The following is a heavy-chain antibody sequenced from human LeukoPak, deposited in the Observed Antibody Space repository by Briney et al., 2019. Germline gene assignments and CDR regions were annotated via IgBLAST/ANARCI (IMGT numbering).Heavy chain of an antibody. V-gene: IGHV3-33*01. CDR2: IWFDGGNK. J-gene: IGHJ4*02. CDR3: ARDLYASPRDSSSCPDY. Sequence: PGGSLRLSCAASGFTFSSYGMHWVRQAPGKGLEWVAVIWFDGGNKYYADPVKGRFTISRDNSKNTLYLQMNSLRAEDTALYYCARDLYASPRDSSSCPDYWGQGTLVTVSS. CDR1: GFTFSSYG. D-gene: IGHD2-2*01.